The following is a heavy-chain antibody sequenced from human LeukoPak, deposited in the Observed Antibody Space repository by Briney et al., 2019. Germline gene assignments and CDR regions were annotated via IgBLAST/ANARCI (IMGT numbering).Heavy chain of an antibody. V-gene: IGHV4-39*01. CDR2: IYYSGST. CDR3: ARSGGRTTLGFVDV. J-gene: IGHJ6*02. CDR1: GGSIRSSYYY. Sequence: PSETLSLTCTVSGGSIRSSYYYWGWIRQPPGKGLEWIGSIYYSGSTYYNPSLKSRVTISVDTSKNQFSLKLTSVTAAETAVYYCARSGGRTTLGFVDVWGQGTTVTVSS. D-gene: IGHD1-1*01.